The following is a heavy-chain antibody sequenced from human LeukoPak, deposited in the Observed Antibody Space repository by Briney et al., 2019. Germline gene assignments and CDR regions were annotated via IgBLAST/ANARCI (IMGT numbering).Heavy chain of an antibody. CDR2: ISGSGGST. CDR3: ARDQTGALFFHYYYYMDV. D-gene: IGHD1-14*01. J-gene: IGHJ6*03. Sequence: PGGSLRLSCAASGFTFSSYAMSWVRQAPGKGLEWVSAISGSGGSTYYADSVKGRFTISRDNSKNTLYLQMNSLRAEDTAVYYCARDQTGALFFHYYYYMDVWGKGTTVTVSS. CDR1: GFTFSSYA. V-gene: IGHV3-23*01.